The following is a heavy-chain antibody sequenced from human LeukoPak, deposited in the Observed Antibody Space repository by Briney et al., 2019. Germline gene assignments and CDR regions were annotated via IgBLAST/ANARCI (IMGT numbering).Heavy chain of an antibody. D-gene: IGHD5-24*01. J-gene: IGHJ2*01. Sequence: SETLSLTCAVYGGSFSGYYWSWIRQPPGKGLEWIGEINHSGGTNYNPSLKSRVTISVDTSKNQFSLKLSSVTAADTAVYYCARSKRWLLYRYFDLWGRGTLVTVSS. V-gene: IGHV4-34*01. CDR1: GGSFSGYY. CDR2: INHSGGT. CDR3: ARSKRWLLYRYFDL.